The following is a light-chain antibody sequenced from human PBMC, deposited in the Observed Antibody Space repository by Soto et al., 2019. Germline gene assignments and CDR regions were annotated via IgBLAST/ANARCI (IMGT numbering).Light chain of an antibody. CDR2: DAS. CDR1: QSISSW. Sequence: DIPMTQSPSTLSASVGDRVTITCRASQSISSWLSWYQQKPGKAPKLLLYDASSSASRVPSRFSGSASGTEFTLTSSSLQPDDFATYYHQQYNSPPYTFGQGTKLEIK. V-gene: IGKV1-5*01. CDR3: QQYNSPPYT. J-gene: IGKJ2*01.